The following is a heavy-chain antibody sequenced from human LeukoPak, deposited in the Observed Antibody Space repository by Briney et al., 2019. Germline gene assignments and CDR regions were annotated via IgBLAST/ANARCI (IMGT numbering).Heavy chain of an antibody. CDR2: IFHSGNT. D-gene: IGHD6-6*01. CDR3: ARGLSSLPGYFDY. J-gene: IGHJ4*02. V-gene: IGHV4-30-2*01. CDR1: GGSISSGGYY. Sequence: PSQTLSLTCTVSGGSISSGGYYWTWIRQPPGKGLEWIGYIFHSGNTYYSPSLKSRSTISVDRSKNQFSLKLNSVTAADTAVYYCARGLSSLPGYFDYWGQGTLVTVSS.